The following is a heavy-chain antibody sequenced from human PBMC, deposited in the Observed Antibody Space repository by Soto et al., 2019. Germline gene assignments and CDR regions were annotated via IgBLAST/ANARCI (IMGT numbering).Heavy chain of an antibody. CDR1: GYAFTTYG. J-gene: IGHJ4*02. Sequence: QVHLVQSGAEVKKPGASVKVSCKGSGYAFTTYGITWVRQAPGQGLEWMGWIIAHNGNTNDAQKFQGRVTVTRDTSTSTAYMELRSLRSDDTAVYYCARGRYGDYWGQGALVTVSS. CDR2: IIAHNGNT. V-gene: IGHV1-18*01. CDR3: ARGRYGDY. D-gene: IGHD1-1*01.